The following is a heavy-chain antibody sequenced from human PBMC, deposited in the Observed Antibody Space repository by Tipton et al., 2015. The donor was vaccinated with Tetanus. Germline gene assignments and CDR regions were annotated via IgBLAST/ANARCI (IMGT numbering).Heavy chain of an antibody. Sequence: TLSLTCAVYGASFSDYYWSWIRQAPGKGLEWIGHIFHSGSTNYNPSLKSRVTMSIDTSERQFSLKLTSVTSADTAVYYCAKVVGWGDYFDSWGQGILVTVSS. V-gene: IGHV4-34*12. J-gene: IGHJ4*02. D-gene: IGHD3-22*01. CDR2: IFHSGST. CDR1: GASFSDYY. CDR3: AKVVGWGDYFDS.